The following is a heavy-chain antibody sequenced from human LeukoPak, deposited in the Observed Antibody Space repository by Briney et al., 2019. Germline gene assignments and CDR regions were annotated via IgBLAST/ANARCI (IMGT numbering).Heavy chain of an antibody. CDR1: GFTFSSYW. V-gene: IGHV3-74*01. CDR3: AKVTAVTNTGALDY. J-gene: IGHJ4*02. Sequence: GGSLRLSCAASGFTFSSYWMHWVRHAPGKGLVWVSRINSDGSSTTYADSVKGRFTISRDNAKNTLYLQMNSLRVDGTAVYYCAKVTAVTNTGALDYWGQGTLVTVSS. CDR2: INSDGSST. D-gene: IGHD4-17*01.